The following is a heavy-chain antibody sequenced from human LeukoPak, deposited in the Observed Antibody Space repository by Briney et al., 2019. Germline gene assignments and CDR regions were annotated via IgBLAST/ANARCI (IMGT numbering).Heavy chain of an antibody. CDR3: ARSPVVGATYPYH. CDR1: GFTFSSYE. D-gene: IGHD1-26*01. J-gene: IGHJ5*02. V-gene: IGHV3-48*03. Sequence: PGGSLRLSCAASGFTFSSYEMNWVRQAPGKGLEWVSYISSSGSTIYYADSVKGRFTISRDNAKNSLYLQMNSLRAEDTAVYYCARSPVVGATYPYHWGQGTLVTVSS. CDR2: ISSSGSTI.